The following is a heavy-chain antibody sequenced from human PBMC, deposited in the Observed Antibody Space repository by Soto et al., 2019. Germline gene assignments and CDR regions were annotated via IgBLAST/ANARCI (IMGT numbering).Heavy chain of an antibody. CDR3: ARQGFGELHGLVDV. Sequence: QVQLQESGPGLVKPSETLSLTCTISGGPMNNYYCSWFRQPRGQGLEWIGYMGYNGFTRYNPSLSSRVAISPDTAKNQFSLNLSSVTAADTALYYCARQGFGELHGLVDVWGQGITVTVSS. D-gene: IGHD3-10*01. V-gene: IGHV4-59*08. CDR1: GGPMNNYY. CDR2: MGYNGFT. J-gene: IGHJ6*02.